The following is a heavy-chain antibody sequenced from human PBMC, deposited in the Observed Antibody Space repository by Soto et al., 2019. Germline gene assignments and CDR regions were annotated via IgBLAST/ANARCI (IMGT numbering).Heavy chain of an antibody. V-gene: IGHV4-34*01. D-gene: IGHD3-22*01. Sequence: SETLSLTXAVYGGSFSGYYWSWIRQPPGKGLEWIGEINHSGSTNYNPSLKSRVTISVDTSKSQFSLKLSSVTAADTAVYYCARGGGSRGLYYYDSSGYPLDYWGQGTLVTVSS. CDR2: INHSGST. CDR3: ARGGGSRGLYYYDSSGYPLDY. J-gene: IGHJ4*02. CDR1: GGSFSGYY.